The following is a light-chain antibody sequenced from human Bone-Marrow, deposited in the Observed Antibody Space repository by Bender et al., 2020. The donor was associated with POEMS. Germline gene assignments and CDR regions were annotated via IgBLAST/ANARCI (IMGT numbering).Light chain of an antibody. CDR2: RDN. Sequence: QSVLTQPPSASGTPGQRVTISCSGSNSNIGTNAVNWYQQFPGTAPKLRIYRDNQRPSGVPDRFYAFKSGTSASLAISGLQSEDGADYYCAAWDAGLSGGVFGGGTKLTVL. CDR3: AAWDAGLSGGV. V-gene: IGLV1-44*01. J-gene: IGLJ3*02. CDR1: NSNIGTNA.